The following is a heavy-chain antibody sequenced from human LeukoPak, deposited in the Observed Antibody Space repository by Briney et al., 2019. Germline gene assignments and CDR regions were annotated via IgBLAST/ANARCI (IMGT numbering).Heavy chain of an antibody. CDR1: GFTLDAYA. J-gene: IGHJ6*02. CDR2: ICRNGGGT. CDR3: ARELIISSPCTLYYSCVMDV. Sequence: GGSLRLSCAASGFTLDAYAMNWVRQGPGKGLEWVSCICRNGGGTFYADSVKGRFTISRDTAKNSLYLQMNSLRAEDTAVYYCARELIISSPCTLYYSCVMDVWGQGNTGPVFS. V-gene: IGHV3-20*04. D-gene: IGHD6-6*01.